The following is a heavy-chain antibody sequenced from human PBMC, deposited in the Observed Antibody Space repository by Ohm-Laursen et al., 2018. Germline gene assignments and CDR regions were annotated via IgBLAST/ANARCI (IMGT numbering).Heavy chain of an antibody. CDR3: AKARRGMVAGLDY. J-gene: IGHJ4*02. Sequence: SLRLSCSASGFSFSDYFMSWIRQAPGKGLEWISFISSSGSFIYYADSVKGRFTISRDNSKNTLYLQMNSLRAEDTAVYYCAKARRGMVAGLDYWGQGTLVTVSS. CDR1: GFSFSDYF. CDR2: ISSSGSFI. V-gene: IGHV3-11*04. D-gene: IGHD6-19*01.